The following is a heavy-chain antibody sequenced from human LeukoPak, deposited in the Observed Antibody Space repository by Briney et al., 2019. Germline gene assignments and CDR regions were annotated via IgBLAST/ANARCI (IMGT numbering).Heavy chain of an antibody. Sequence: GGSLRLSCAASGFTFSTYWMHWVRQAPGKGLVWVSRIHSDGSSTTYADSVKGRFTISRDNAKNTLFLQMNSLRAEDTAVYYRARGGYKTADYWGQGTLVTVSS. J-gene: IGHJ4*02. CDR2: IHSDGSST. CDR1: GFTFSTYW. V-gene: IGHV3-74*01. D-gene: IGHD5-24*01. CDR3: ARGGYKTADY.